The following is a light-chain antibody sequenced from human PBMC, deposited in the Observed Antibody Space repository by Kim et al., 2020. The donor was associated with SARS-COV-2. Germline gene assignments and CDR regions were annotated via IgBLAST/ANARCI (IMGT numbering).Light chain of an antibody. CDR2: GAS. V-gene: IGKV3-20*01. CDR3: QQYDSSLQT. CDR1: DSVSNSF. Sequence: SPGGRAAPTCSATDSVSNSFFSWYQQKPGQAPMLLINGASRRVTAIQARFSGSGSGTDFTLTISRLEPEDFAVYYCQQYDSSLQTFGQGTKVDIK. J-gene: IGKJ1*01.